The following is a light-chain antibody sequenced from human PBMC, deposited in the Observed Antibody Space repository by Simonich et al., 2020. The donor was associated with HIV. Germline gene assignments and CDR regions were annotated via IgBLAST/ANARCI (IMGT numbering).Light chain of an antibody. CDR3: QQANSFPIT. CDR2: AAS. J-gene: IGKJ5*01. Sequence: DIQMTQSPSSVSASVGNRVTITCRASQSISSWLAWYQQKPGRAPKPLIYAASSLQSGVPSRFTGSGSGTDFTLTITNLQPEDSATYYCQQANSFPITFGQGTRLEI. V-gene: IGKV1-12*01. CDR1: QSISSW.